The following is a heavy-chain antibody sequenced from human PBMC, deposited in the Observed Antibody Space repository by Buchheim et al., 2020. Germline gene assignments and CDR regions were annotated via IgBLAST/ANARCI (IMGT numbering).Heavy chain of an antibody. D-gene: IGHD6-13*01. CDR3: VKYERPASAPHYFDH. CDR2: IGIYHKT. J-gene: IGHJ4*02. V-gene: IGHV3-23*01. CDR1: GFTFSAYA. Sequence: EVQLWESGGGLIQPGGSLRLSCEASGFTFSAYAMGWVRQAPGKGLEWVSGIGIYHKTYYDDTVSGRFTISRDNSNNTLYFQMNSLRTEDTAVVFCVKYERPASAPHYFDHWGQGAL.